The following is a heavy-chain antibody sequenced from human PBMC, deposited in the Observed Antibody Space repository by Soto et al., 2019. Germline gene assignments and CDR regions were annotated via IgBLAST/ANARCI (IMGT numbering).Heavy chain of an antibody. CDR1: GFAFYNAW. V-gene: IGHV3-15*05. CDR3: LTKSYVSMIVVRFEC. J-gene: IGHJ4*01. CDR2: IKSKTDGGTT. D-gene: IGHD3-22*01. Sequence: GGSLMLPCAASGFAFYNAWINWVHQAPGKGLKWVGRIKSKTDGGTTDFAAPVEGRYGISRDDSKTMVYMQLYSLKPGESGWYYCLTKSYVSMIVVRFECWGHGTLVTV.